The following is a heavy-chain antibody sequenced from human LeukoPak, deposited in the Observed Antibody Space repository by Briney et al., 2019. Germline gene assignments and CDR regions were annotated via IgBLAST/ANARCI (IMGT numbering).Heavy chain of an antibody. CDR1: GYTFTSYD. V-gene: IGHV1-8*01. CDR3: ARGLSVRNYDSSGYSYDY. D-gene: IGHD3-22*01. J-gene: IGHJ4*02. CDR2: MNPNSGNT. Sequence: ASVKVSCKASGYTFTSYDINWVRQATGQGLEWMGWMNPNSGNTGYARKFQGRVTMTRNTSISTAYMELSSLRSEDTAVYYCARGLSVRNYDSSGYSYDYWGQGTLVTVSS.